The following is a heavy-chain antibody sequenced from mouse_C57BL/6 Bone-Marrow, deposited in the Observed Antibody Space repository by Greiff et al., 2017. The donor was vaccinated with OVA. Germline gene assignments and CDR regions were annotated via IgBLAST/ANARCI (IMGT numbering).Heavy chain of an antibody. V-gene: IGHV1-81*01. D-gene: IGHD1-1*01. CDR1: GYTFTSYG. Sequence: QVQLQQSGAELARPGASVKLSCTASGYTFTSYGIRWVKQRTGQGLEWIGEIYPSSGNTYYNEKFKGKATLTEDTPSSTASMELRSLTSADSAVYGCARRYSGSARDYFDYGGQGTTRTVSA. CDR2: IYPSSGNT. CDR3: ARRYSGSARDYFDY. J-gene: IGHJ2*01.